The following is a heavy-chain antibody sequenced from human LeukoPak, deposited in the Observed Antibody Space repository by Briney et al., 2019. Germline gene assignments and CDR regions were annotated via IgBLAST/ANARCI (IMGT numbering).Heavy chain of an antibody. CDR3: ARPGSAVHFDY. V-gene: IGHV3-7*01. J-gene: IGHJ4*02. Sequence: GGSLRLSCAASGFTFSSYWMSWVRQAPGKGLEWVANIKQDGREKYYVDSVKGRFIISRDNAKNSLYLQMDSLRAEDTAVYYCARPGSAVHFDYGGEGTLLTLSS. CDR2: IKQDGREK. CDR1: GFTFSSYW. D-gene: IGHD2-15*01.